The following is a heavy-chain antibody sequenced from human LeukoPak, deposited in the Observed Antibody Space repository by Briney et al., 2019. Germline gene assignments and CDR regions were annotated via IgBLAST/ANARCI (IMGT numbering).Heavy chain of an antibody. V-gene: IGHV4-59*08. CDR3: ARLFKRAVAGTKQYWFDP. CDR2: IYYSGST. CDR1: GGTINNNY. J-gene: IGHJ5*02. Sequence: PSETLSLTRTVSGGTINNNYWSWIRQPPGKGLEWIGYIYYSGSTNYKPSLKSRVTISVDTSKNQFSLKLSSVTAADTAVYYCARLFKRAVAGTKQYWFDPWGQGTLVTVSS. D-gene: IGHD6-19*01.